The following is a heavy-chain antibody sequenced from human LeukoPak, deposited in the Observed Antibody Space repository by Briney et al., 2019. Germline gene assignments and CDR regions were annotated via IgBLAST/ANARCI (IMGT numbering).Heavy chain of an antibody. J-gene: IGHJ4*02. CDR1: GYTFTSYG. CDR3: ARGPPFVDTAMLDY. V-gene: IGHV1-18*01. D-gene: IGHD5-18*01. CDR2: ISAYNGNT. Sequence: GASVKVSCKASGYTFTSYGISWVRQAPGQGLEWMGWISAYNGNTSYAQKLQGRVTMTTDTSTSTAYMELRSLRSDDTAVYYCARGPPFVDTAMLDYWGQGTLVTVSS.